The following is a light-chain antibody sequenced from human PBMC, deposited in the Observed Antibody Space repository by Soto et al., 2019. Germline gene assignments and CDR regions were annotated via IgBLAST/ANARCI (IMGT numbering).Light chain of an antibody. CDR2: DNN. J-gene: IGLJ3*02. CDR3: GSWDRSLRGWV. CDR1: SSNIGNNH. Sequence: QSVLTQPPSVSAAPGQKVTVSCSGSSSNIGNNHVSWYQHLPGTAPKVLIYDNNKRPSGIPDRFSGSKAATSATLDITGLQTGDEADYYCGSWDRSLRGWVFGGGTKLTVL. V-gene: IGLV1-51*01.